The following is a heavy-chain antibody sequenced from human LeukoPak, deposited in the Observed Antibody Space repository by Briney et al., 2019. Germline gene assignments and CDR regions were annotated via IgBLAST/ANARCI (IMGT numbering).Heavy chain of an antibody. J-gene: IGHJ4*02. CDR1: GFTFSSYG. CDR3: AKDRDEMATILDY. Sequence: GGSLRLPCAASGFTFSSYGMHWVRQAPGKGLEWVAFIRYDGSNKYYADSVKGRFTISRDNSKNTLYLQMNSLRAEDTAVYYCAKDRDEMATILDYWGQGTLVTVSS. D-gene: IGHD5-24*01. CDR2: IRYDGSNK. V-gene: IGHV3-30*02.